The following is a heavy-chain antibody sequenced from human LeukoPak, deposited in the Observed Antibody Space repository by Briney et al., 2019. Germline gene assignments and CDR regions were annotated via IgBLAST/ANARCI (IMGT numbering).Heavy chain of an antibody. J-gene: IGHJ5*02. CDR1: GGTFSSYA. CDR2: IIPIFGTA. CDR3: AREVSRYCSSTSCFNWFDP. Sequence: SVKVSCKASGGTFSSYAISWVRQAPGQGLEWMGGIIPIFGTANYAQKFQGRVTITADESTSTAYMELSSLRSEDTAVYYCAREVSRYCSSTSCFNWFDPWGQGTLVTVSS. D-gene: IGHD2-2*01. V-gene: IGHV1-69*13.